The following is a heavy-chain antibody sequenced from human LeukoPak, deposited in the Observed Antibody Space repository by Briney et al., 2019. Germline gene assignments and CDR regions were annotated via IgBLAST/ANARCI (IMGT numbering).Heavy chain of an antibody. CDR1: GGSISSYY. J-gene: IGHJ5*02. V-gene: IGHV4-4*07. D-gene: IGHD2-2*01. CDR3: AREIGSYCSSTSCPLYDP. Sequence: TSETLSLTCTVSGGSISSYYWSWIRQPAGKGLEWIGRIYTSGSTNYNPSLKSRVTMSVDTSKNQFSLKLSSVTAADTAVYYCAREIGSYCSSTSCPLYDPWGQGTLVTVSS. CDR2: IYTSGST.